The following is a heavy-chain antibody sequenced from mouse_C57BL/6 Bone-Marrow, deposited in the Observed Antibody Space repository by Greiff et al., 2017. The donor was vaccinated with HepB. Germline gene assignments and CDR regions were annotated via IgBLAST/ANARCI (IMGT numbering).Heavy chain of an antibody. CDR1: GYTFTSYT. CDR2: INPSSGYT. J-gene: IGHJ3*01. D-gene: IGHD3-2*02. Sequence: VHLVESGAELARPGASVKMSCKASGYTFTSYTMHWVKQSPGQGLEWIGYINPSSGYTKYNQKFKDKATLTADKSSSTAYMQLSSLTSEDSAVYYCAREDSSGNFAYWGQGTLVTVSA. CDR3: AREDSSGNFAY. V-gene: IGHV1-4*01.